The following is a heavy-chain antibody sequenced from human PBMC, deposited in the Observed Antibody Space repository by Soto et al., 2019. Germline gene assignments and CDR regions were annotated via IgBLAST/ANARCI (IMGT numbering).Heavy chain of an antibody. V-gene: IGHV4-61*01. CDR2: IYDSGST. Sequence: ASETLSLTCAVSGGSISSGSSYWSWIRQPPGKGLEWIGYIYDSGSTYYNSSLKSRVTMSVDTSKNQFSLNLSSVTAADTAVYYCAQQLIYWGQGTPVPVSS. J-gene: IGHJ4*02. CDR1: GGSISSGSSY. CDR3: AQQLIY. D-gene: IGHD6-13*01.